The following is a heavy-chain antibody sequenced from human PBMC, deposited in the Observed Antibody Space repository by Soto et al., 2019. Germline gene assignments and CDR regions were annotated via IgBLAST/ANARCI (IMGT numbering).Heavy chain of an antibody. CDR3: ARGYSSGWWGGRDYFDY. D-gene: IGHD6-19*01. Sequence: SETLSLTCTVSGGSISSYYWSWIRQPPGKGLEWIGYIYYSGSTNYNPSLKSRVTISVDTSKNQFSLKLSSVTAADTAVYYCARGYSSGWWGGRDYFDYWGQGTLVTVSS. CDR2: IYYSGST. V-gene: IGHV4-59*01. J-gene: IGHJ4*02. CDR1: GGSISSYY.